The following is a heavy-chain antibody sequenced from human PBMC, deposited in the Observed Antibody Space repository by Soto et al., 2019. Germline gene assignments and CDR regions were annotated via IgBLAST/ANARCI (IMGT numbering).Heavy chain of an antibody. V-gene: IGHV3-23*01. CDR3: AKESTLDYGDYVYYFDY. J-gene: IGHJ4*02. Sequence: PGGSLRLSCAASGFTFSSYAMSWVRQAPGKGLEWVSAISGSGGSTYYADSVKGRFTISRDNSKNTLYLQMNSLRAEDTAVYYCAKESTLDYGDYVYYFDYWGQGTLVTVSS. CDR1: GFTFSSYA. D-gene: IGHD4-17*01. CDR2: ISGSGGST.